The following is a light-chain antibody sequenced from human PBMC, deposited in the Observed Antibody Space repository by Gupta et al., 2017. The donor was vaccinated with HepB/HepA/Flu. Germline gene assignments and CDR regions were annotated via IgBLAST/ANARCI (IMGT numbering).Light chain of an antibody. Sequence: QSVLTQPPSVSAAPYQKVTISCSGSSSNIGNNYVAWYQQLPGTPPKLLIYDINKRPSGITDRFSGSKSGNSATRTIAGLQTEDEGDYYCGTWASSLRAVVFGGGTKLTVL. CDR3: GTWASSLRAVV. V-gene: IGLV1-51*01. CDR1: SSNIGNNY. CDR2: DIN. J-gene: IGLJ2*01.